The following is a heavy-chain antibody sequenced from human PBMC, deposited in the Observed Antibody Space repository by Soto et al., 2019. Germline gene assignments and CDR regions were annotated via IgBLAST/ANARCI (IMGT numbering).Heavy chain of an antibody. CDR3: ARVHRGRNWVDP. D-gene: IGHD5-12*01. CDR1: GASVSSVSFY. Sequence: SGPRSPTCTVSGASVSSVSFYWVWIRHPPGKGLEWFGFIYFSGSTNYNPSLKSRVTMSLDTYKNQFSLKLRSVTPADTAADDCARVHRGRNWVDPWAKGTLV. V-gene: IGHV4-61*01. J-gene: IGHJ5*02. CDR2: IYFSGST.